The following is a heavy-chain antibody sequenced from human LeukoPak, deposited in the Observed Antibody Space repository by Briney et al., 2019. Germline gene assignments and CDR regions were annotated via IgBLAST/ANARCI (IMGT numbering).Heavy chain of an antibody. V-gene: IGHV3-21*01. CDR1: GFTFRDYS. CDR3: ARGAYNSGGTHEN. D-gene: IGHD3-22*01. CDR2: ISTSGNYI. J-gene: IGHJ4*02. Sequence: GGSLRLSCVASGFTFRDYSMNWVRQAPGKGLEWGSYISTSGNYIYYADSVKGRFTISRDTAKNSLYLQMHGLRAEDTALYYCARGAYNSGGTHENWGQGTLVTVSS.